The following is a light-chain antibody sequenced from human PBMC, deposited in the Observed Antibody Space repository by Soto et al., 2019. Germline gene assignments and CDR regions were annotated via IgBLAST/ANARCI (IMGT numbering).Light chain of an antibody. Sequence: QSVLTQPASVSGSPGQSITISCTGTSSDVGGYNYVSWYQQHPGKAPKLIIYDVSYRPSGVSNRFSGSKSGKTASLTISGLQAEDEADYYCSSYTSSSTVVFGGGTQLTVL. CDR1: SSDVGGYNY. CDR2: DVS. CDR3: SSYTSSSTVV. V-gene: IGLV2-14*01. J-gene: IGLJ2*01.